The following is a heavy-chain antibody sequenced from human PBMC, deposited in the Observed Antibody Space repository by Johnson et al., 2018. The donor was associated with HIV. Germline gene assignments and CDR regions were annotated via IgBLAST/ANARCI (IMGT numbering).Heavy chain of an antibody. D-gene: IGHD4-17*01. Sequence: EVQLVESGGGLIQPGGSLRLSCAASGLSVSYGYMTWVRQAPGKGLDWVSVIYSGGSTYYADSVKGRFTISRDNSKNTLYLQMNSLRAEDTAVYYCAREDLYGAGPDAFDIWGQGTMVTVSS. CDR2: IYSGGST. J-gene: IGHJ3*02. CDR1: GLSVSYGY. CDR3: AREDLYGAGPDAFDI. V-gene: IGHV3-53*01.